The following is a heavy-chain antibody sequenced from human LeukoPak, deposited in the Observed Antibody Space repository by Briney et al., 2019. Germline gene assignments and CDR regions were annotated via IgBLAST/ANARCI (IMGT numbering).Heavy chain of an antibody. CDR1: GFTLSSYA. J-gene: IGHJ3*02. V-gene: IGHV3-23*01. D-gene: IGHD3-16*01. CDR2: VSGSGVST. CDR3: AKEWGI. Sequence: PGGSLRLSCAASGFTLSSYAMSWVRQAPGKGLEWVSAVSGSGVSTHYGDSVKGRFSISRDISKNTLYLQMNSLRAEDTAAYYCAKEWGIWGQGTMVTVSS.